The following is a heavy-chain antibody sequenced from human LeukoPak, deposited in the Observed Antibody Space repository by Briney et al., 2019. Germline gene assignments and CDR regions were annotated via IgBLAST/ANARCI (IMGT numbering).Heavy chain of an antibody. CDR3: AKASSAGFRFDY. CDR2: IWYDGSNK. V-gene: IGHV3-33*06. D-gene: IGHD6-6*01. CDR1: GFTFSSYG. J-gene: IGHJ4*02. Sequence: GRSLRLSCAASGFTFSSYGMHWVRQAPGKGLEWVAVIWYDGSNKYYADSVKGRFTISRDNAKNSLYLQMNSLRDEDTAVYYCAKASSAGFRFDYWGQGTLVTVSS.